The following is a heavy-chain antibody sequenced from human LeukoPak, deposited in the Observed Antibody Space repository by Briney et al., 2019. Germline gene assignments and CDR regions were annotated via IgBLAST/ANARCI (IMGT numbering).Heavy chain of an antibody. CDR2: LYSDGNT. CDR3: ARAQPLGGPLGAFDY. D-gene: IGHD6-13*01. J-gene: IGHJ4*02. Sequence: GGSLRLSCPASGFTVITNDMTWVRQAPGKGLEWVSVLYSDGNTYYADSVKGRFTISRDNSKNTLYLQMNSLRAEDTAVYYCARAQPLGGPLGAFDYWGQGTLVTVSS. V-gene: IGHV3-53*01. CDR1: GFTVITND.